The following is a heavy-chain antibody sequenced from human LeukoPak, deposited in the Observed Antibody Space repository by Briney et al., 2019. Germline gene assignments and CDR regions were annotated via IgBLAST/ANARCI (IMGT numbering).Heavy chain of an antibody. CDR2: INPNSGGT. CDR3: ARECSGGSCYGGDY. J-gene: IGHJ4*02. Sequence: GASVKVSCKVSVYTFTGYYMHWVRQAPGQGLEWMGRINPNSGGTNYAQKFQGRVTMSRDTSISTAYMELSRLRSDDTAVYYCARECSGGSCYGGDYWGQGTLVTVSS. CDR1: VYTFTGYY. D-gene: IGHD2-15*01. V-gene: IGHV1-2*06.